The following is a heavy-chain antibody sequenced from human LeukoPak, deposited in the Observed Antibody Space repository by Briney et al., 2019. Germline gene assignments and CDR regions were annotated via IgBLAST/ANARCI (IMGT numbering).Heavy chain of an antibody. V-gene: IGHV4-4*07. CDR1: GGSISSYY. D-gene: IGHD2-15*01. J-gene: IGHJ6*03. Sequence: SETLSLTCTVSGGSISSYYWSWIRQPAGKGLEWIGRIYTSGSTNYNPSLKSRVTMSVDTSKNQFSLKLSSVTAAGTAVYYCARGGSGYCSGGSCYAYYYYMDVWGKGTTVTISS. CDR2: IYTSGST. CDR3: ARGGSGYCSGGSCYAYYYYMDV.